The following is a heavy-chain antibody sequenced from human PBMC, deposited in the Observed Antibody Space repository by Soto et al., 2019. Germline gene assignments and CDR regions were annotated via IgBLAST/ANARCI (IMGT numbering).Heavy chain of an antibody. J-gene: IGHJ4*02. CDR3: TRANWYSEY. CDR1: GGSISNHY. V-gene: IGHV4-59*11. Sequence: QVQLQESGPGLVKPSETLSLTCSVSGGSISNHYWSWIRQPPGKGLEWIGYSYYNGNTNYNPSLKSRVTTSVDTSRNQISLKLTTVTAADTAVYYCTRANWYSEYWGQGTLVTVSS. D-gene: IGHD7-27*01. CDR2: SYYNGNT.